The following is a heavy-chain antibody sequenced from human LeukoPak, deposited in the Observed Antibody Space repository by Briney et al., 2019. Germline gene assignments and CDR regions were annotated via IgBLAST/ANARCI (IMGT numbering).Heavy chain of an antibody. CDR3: ARSVHQADEFPAPFDY. V-gene: IGHV3-53*01. CDR2: IYSGGST. J-gene: IGHJ4*02. D-gene: IGHD6-25*01. CDR1: GFTVSSNY. Sequence: GGSLRLSCAASGFTVSSNYMSWVRQAPGKGLEWVSVIYSGGSTYYADSVKGRFTISRDNSKNTLYLQMNSLRAEDTAVYYCARSVHQADEFPAPFDYWGQGTLVTVSS.